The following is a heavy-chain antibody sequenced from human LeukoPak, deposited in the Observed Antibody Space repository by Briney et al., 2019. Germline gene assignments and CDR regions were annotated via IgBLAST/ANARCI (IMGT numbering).Heavy chain of an antibody. D-gene: IGHD5-24*01. Sequence: ASVKVSCKASGYTFTSYGISWVRQAPGQGLEWMGRINPNSGGTNYAQKFQGRVTMTRDTSISTAYMEPSRLRSDDTAVYYCARDRRRWLQLRPDAFDIWGQGTMVTVSS. V-gene: IGHV1-2*06. CDR3: ARDRRRWLQLRPDAFDI. J-gene: IGHJ3*02. CDR1: GYTFTSYG. CDR2: INPNSGGT.